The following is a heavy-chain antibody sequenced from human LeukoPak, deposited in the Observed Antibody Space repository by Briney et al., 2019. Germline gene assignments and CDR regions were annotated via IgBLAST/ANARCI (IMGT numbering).Heavy chain of an antibody. CDR1: VDSVSTGSYY. CDR2: VYFCAYT. J-gene: IGHJ4*02. D-gene: IGHD2-2*01. Sequence: TLSLTSAVSVDSVSTGSYYTRWVRQPAGGGLGWIGCVYFCAYTNYNTSLRRRVAISTDTSMNQSSLKLTSVTAADTAIYYCARGQCSSTSSDPGHVDLWGQGTQVTVSS. CDR3: ARGQCSSTSSDPGHVDL. V-gene: IGHV4-61*10.